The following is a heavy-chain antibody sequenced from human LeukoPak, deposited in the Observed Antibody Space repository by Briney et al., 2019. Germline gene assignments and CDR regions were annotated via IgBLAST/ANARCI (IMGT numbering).Heavy chain of an antibody. CDR2: IYYSGST. J-gene: IGHJ4*02. V-gene: IGHV4-30-4*01. CDR3: ARDSSGWCDY. CDR1: GGSISSGDYY. D-gene: IGHD6-19*01. Sequence: SETLSLICTVSGGSISSGDYYWTWIRQPPGKGLEWIGYIYYSGSTYYHPALKSRVTISVDTSQNQFTLSLSSVNAADSDVYYCARDSSGWCDYWGQGPLATVSS.